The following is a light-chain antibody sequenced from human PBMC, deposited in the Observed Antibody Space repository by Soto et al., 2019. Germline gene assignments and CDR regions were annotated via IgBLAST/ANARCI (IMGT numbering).Light chain of an antibody. V-gene: IGKV3D-15*01. J-gene: IGKJ1*01. Sequence: TQSASNMSLSPGARATLSCRATRRVSDDSLAWYQQKPGQVPRLLVYFASTWATGIPSRFSGSGSGTDFTLTISTLQPEDFAAYYCLHTCSFPRTFGQGTKVDIK. CDR2: FAS. CDR1: RRVSDDS. CDR3: LHTCSFPRT.